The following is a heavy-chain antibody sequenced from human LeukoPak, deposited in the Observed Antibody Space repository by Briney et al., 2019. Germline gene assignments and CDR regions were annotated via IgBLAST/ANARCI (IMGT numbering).Heavy chain of an antibody. J-gene: IGHJ6*02. Sequence: GASVKVSCKASGGTFSSYAISWVRQAPGQGLEWMGGIIPIFGTANYAQKFQGRVTITADESTSTAYMELSSLRSEDTAVYYCARTRVAPAPIYGMDVWGQGTTVTVSS. V-gene: IGHV1-69*13. D-gene: IGHD2-2*01. CDR1: GGTFSSYA. CDR3: ARTRVAPAPIYGMDV. CDR2: IIPIFGTA.